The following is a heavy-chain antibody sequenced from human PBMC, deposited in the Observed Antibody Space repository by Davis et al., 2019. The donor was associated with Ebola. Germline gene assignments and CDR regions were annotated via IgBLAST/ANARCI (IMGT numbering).Heavy chain of an antibody. V-gene: IGHV1-18*04. CDR2: ISTYNGNT. CDR3: ARDRAATVIEY. CDR1: GYIFRSYG. D-gene: IGHD6-25*01. J-gene: IGHJ4*02. Sequence: AASVKVSCKASGYIFRSYGISWVRQAPGQGLEWTGWISTYNGNTKYAQNFQGRVTMTTDTSTDTAYMELRSLRSDDTAVYYCARDRAATVIEYWGQGTLVTVSS.